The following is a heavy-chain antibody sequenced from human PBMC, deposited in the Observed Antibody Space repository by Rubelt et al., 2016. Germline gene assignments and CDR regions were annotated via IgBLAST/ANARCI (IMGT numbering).Heavy chain of an antibody. D-gene: IGHD1-26*01. J-gene: IGHJ4*02. CDR1: GYTFTSYG. CDR2: ISAYNGNT. Sequence: QVQLVQSGAEVKKPGASVKVSCKASGYTFTSYGISWVRQAPGQGLEWMGWISAYNGNTNYAQKLQGRVTMTKETSTSTAYMGLSSLRSEATAVYYCARGSGSYTFDYWGQGTLVTVSS. CDR3: ARGSGSYTFDY. V-gene: IGHV1-18*01.